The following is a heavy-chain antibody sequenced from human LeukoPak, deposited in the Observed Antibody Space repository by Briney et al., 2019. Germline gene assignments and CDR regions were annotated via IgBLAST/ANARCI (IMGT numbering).Heavy chain of an antibody. D-gene: IGHD2-15*01. Sequence: GGSLRLSCAAPGFTFSSYSMPWVRQAPGKGLEWVAVISYDGSNKYYADSVKGRFTISRDNSQNTLYLQMNSLRAEDTAVYYCARDFLEYCSGGSRFVDVWGKGTTVTVPS. J-gene: IGHJ6*04. CDR2: ISYDGSNK. CDR3: ARDFLEYCSGGSRFVDV. CDR1: GFTFSSYS. V-gene: IGHV3-30*04.